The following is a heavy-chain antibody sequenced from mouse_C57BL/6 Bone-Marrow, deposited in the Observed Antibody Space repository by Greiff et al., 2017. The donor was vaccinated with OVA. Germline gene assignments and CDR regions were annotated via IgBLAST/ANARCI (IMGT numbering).Heavy chain of an antibody. J-gene: IGHJ1*03. D-gene: IGHD1-1*01. CDR1: GYTFTSYG. V-gene: IGHV1-81*01. CDR2: IYPRSGNT. Sequence: QVQLQQSGAELARPGASVKLSCKASGYTFTSYGISWVKQRPGQGLEWIGEIYPRSGNTYYNEKFQGKATLTADKSSSTAYMELRSLTSEESAVYFWARSRVVATDWYFDVWGTGTTVTVSS. CDR3: ARSRVVATDWYFDV.